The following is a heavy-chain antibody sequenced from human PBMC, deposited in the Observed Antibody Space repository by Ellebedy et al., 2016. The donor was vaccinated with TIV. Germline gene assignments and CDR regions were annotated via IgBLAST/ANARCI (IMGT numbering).Heavy chain of an antibody. J-gene: IGHJ4*02. CDR2: ISGSGGST. CDR3: AKGADIVVVDYIDY. V-gene: IGHV3-23*01. Sequence: GESLKISCAASGFTFSSYAMSWVRQAPGKGLEWVSAISGSGGSTYYADSVKGRFTISRDNSKNTLYLQMNSLRAEDTAVYYCAKGADIVVVDYIDYWGQGTLVTVSS. D-gene: IGHD2-2*01. CDR1: GFTFSSYA.